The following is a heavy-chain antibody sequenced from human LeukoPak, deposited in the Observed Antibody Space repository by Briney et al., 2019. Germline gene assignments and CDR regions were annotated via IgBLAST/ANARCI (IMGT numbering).Heavy chain of an antibody. CDR1: GFTFSGYA. Sequence: PRGSLRLSCAASGFTFSGYAMSWVRQAPGKGLEWVSAIGGRGTITYYADSVKGRFTISKDNSKNTLYLQMNSLRAEDTAVYYCAKDDDYVEYGYYFDFWGQGTLVTVSS. V-gene: IGHV3-23*01. CDR3: AKDDDYVEYGYYFDF. J-gene: IGHJ4*02. D-gene: IGHD4-17*01. CDR2: IGGRGTIT.